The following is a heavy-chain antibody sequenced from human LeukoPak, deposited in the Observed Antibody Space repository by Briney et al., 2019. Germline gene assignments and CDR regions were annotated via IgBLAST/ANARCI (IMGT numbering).Heavy chain of an antibody. J-gene: IGHJ6*02. V-gene: IGHV4-59*08. Sequence: SETLSLTCTVSGGSISSYYWSWIRQPPGKGLEWIGYIHYSGSTNYNPSLKSRVTISVDTSKNQFSLKLSSVTAADTAVYYCARLNADSSGYHYYYYYYGMDVWGQGTTVTVSS. CDR3: ARLNADSSGYHYYYYYYGMDV. CDR2: IHYSGST. CDR1: GGSISSYY. D-gene: IGHD3-22*01.